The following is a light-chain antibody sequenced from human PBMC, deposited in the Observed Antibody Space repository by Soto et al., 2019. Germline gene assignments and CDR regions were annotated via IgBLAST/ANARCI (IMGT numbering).Light chain of an antibody. CDR3: SSYTGVSTLDI. V-gene: IGLV2-14*03. J-gene: IGLJ1*01. CDR1: SSDIGGYNF. Sequence: QSALTQPASVSGSPGQSITISCTGTSSDIGGYNFVSWYQHHPGKAPKLIIYDVSNRPSGVSNRFSGSKSGNTASLTISGLQAEDEADYYCSSYTGVSTLDIFAPGTKVTVL. CDR2: DVS.